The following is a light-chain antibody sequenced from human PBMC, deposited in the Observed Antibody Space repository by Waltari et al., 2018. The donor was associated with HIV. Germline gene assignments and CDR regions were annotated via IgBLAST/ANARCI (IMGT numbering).Light chain of an antibody. Sequence: QSVLTPPPSASGTPGQRVTISYSGSTSHIGSNYGNWYQQLPGTAPKVLIYRTNQRSSGVPNRFSGSKSGTSASLAISGLRSEDEADYYCAAWDDSLSGPVFGGGTKLTVL. CDR1: TSHIGSNY. J-gene: IGLJ3*02. CDR2: RTN. V-gene: IGLV1-47*01. CDR3: AAWDDSLSGPV.